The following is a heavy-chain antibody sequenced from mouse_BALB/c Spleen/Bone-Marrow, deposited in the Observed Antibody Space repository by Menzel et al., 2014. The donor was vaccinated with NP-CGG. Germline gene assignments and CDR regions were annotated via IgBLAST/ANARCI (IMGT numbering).Heavy chain of an antibody. CDR1: GFSLTSYG. V-gene: IGHV2-3*01. J-gene: IGHJ3*01. D-gene: IGHD2-14*01. Sequence: QVQLQQSGPGLVAPSQSLSITCTVSGFSLTSYGVSWVRQPPGKGLEWLGVIWGDGNTNYHSALISRLSISKDNSKSQVFLKLDRLQTDDTATYYCAIYYRSSWFAYWGQGTLVTVSA. CDR2: IWGDGNT. CDR3: AIYYRSSWFAY.